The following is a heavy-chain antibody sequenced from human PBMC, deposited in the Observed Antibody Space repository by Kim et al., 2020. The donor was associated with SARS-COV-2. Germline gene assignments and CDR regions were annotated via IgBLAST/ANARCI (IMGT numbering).Heavy chain of an antibody. D-gene: IGHD3-10*01. CDR1: GGTFSSYA. CDR2: IIPIFGTA. J-gene: IGHJ6*02. V-gene: IGHV1-69*13. Sequence: SVKVSCKASGGTFSSYAISWVRQAPGQGLEWMGGIIPIFGTANYAQKFQGRVTITADESTSTAYMELSSLRSEDTAVYYCARDGERITMVRGVIMGGKYGMDVWGQGTTVTVSS. CDR3: ARDGERITMVRGVIMGGKYGMDV.